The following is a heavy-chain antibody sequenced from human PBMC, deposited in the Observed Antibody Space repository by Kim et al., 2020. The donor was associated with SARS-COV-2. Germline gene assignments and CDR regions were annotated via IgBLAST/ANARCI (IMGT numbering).Heavy chain of an antibody. V-gene: IGHV4-59*01. CDR3: ARAAAAGTFELDY. D-gene: IGHD6-13*01. J-gene: IGHJ4*02. CDR1: GGSISSYY. Sequence: SETLSLTCTVSGGSISSYYWSWIRQPPGKGLEWIGYIYYSGSTNYNPSLKSRVTISVDTSKNQFSLKLSSVTAADTAVYYCARAAAAGTFELDYWGQGTL. CDR2: IYYSGST.